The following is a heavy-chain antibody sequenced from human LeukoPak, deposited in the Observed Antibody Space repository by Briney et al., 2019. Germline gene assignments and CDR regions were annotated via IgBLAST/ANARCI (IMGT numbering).Heavy chain of an antibody. CDR1: GYTLTELS. CDR3: ARALGFTSGYYYYMDV. D-gene: IGHD3-16*01. V-gene: IGHV1-2*02. CDR2: INPNSGST. Sequence: ASVKVSCKVSGYTLTELSMHWVRQAPGQGLEWMGWINPNSGSTNYAQKFQGRVTMTRDTSISTAYMELSRLRSDDTAVYYCARALGFTSGYYYYMDVWGKGTTVTVSS. J-gene: IGHJ6*03.